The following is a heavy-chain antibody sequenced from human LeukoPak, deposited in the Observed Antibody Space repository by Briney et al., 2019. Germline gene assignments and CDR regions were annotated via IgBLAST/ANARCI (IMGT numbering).Heavy chain of an antibody. CDR3: ARGVSGSYPSP. CDR1: GFTFSSYW. J-gene: IGHJ5*02. Sequence: GGSLRLSCAASGFTFSSYWMSWVRQAPGKGLEWVANIKQDGSEKCYVDSVKGRFTISRDNAKNSLYLQMNSLRAEDTAVYYCARGVSGSYPSPWGQGTLVTVSS. D-gene: IGHD3-10*01. CDR2: IKQDGSEK. V-gene: IGHV3-7*01.